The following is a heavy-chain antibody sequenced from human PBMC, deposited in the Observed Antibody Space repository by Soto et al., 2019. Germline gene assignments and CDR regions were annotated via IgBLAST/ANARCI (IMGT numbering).Heavy chain of an antibody. Sequence: EVQLLESGGGLVRPGGSLRLSCAASGFTFSSYAMSLVRQAPGKGLEWVSTISGSDGRTYSTDSVKGRFTISRDNSRNTAYLQMNSLRVEDTAVYYCAKGVSQYTPLALFDYWGRGTLVTVSS. D-gene: IGHD5-18*01. CDR3: AKGVSQYTPLALFDY. V-gene: IGHV3-23*01. CDR2: ISGSDGRT. J-gene: IGHJ4*02. CDR1: GFTFSSYA.